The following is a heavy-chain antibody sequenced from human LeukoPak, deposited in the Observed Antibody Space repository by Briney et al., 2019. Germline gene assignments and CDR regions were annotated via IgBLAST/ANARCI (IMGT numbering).Heavy chain of an antibody. J-gene: IGHJ4*02. V-gene: IGHV3-7*01. D-gene: IGHD1-26*01. Sequence: PGGSLRLSCAASGFTFSSYWMSWVRQAPGKGLEWVANIKQDGSEKYYVDSVKGRFTISRDNAKNSLYLQMNSLRAEDTAVYYCARDRIVGAPNDFDYWGQGTLVTVSS. CDR2: IKQDGSEK. CDR3: ARDRIVGAPNDFDY. CDR1: GFTFSSYW.